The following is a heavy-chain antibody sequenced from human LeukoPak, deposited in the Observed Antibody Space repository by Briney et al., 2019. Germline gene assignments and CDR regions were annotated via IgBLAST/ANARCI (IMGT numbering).Heavy chain of an antibody. CDR2: YGRNGGST. CDR1: GFTFSTYA. Sequence: PGGSLRLSCAASGFTFSTYAMHWVRQASGKGLEYVSAYGRNGGSTYYANSVKGRFTISRDNSKNTLYLQMGSLRAEDSAVYYCARGGSGHDFSPNYYYGMDVWGQGTTVTVSS. J-gene: IGHJ6*02. D-gene: IGHD5-12*01. V-gene: IGHV3-64*01. CDR3: ARGGSGHDFSPNYYYGMDV.